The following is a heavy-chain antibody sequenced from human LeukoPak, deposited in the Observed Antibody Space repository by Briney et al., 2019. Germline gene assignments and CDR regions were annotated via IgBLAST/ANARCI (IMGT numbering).Heavy chain of an antibody. D-gene: IGHD5/OR15-5a*01. Sequence: GGSLRLSCAVSGFTLRNHGMSWVRQAPGKGLEWVSGIIGTGESTFYADPVKGRFTISRYNSRNTLYLHMNSLRVDATAVYYCASLYNVYGYYWGQGAMVTASS. CDR2: IIGTGEST. J-gene: IGHJ4*02. V-gene: IGHV3-23*01. CDR1: GFTLRNHG. CDR3: ASLYNVYGYY.